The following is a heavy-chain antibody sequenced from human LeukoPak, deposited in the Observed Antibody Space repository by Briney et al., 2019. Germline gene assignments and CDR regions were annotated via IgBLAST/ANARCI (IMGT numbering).Heavy chain of an antibody. CDR2: IWYDGSNK. V-gene: IGHV3-33*06. CDR1: GFTFSSYG. Sequence: GGSLRLSCAASGFTFSSYGMRWVRQAPGKGLEWVAVIWYDGSNKYYADSVKGRFTISRDNSKNTLYLQMNSLRAEDTAVYYCAKDFRLLWFGELGQYYFDYWGQGTLVTVSS. J-gene: IGHJ4*02. CDR3: AKDFRLLWFGELGQYYFDY. D-gene: IGHD3-10*01.